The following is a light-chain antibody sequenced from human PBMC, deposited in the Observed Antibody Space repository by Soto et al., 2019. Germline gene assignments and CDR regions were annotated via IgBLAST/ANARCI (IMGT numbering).Light chain of an antibody. CDR2: LEGSGSY. Sequence: QPVLTQSSSASASLGSSVKLTCTLSSGHSSYIIAWHQQQPGKAPRYLMKLEGSGSYNPGSGLPDRFSGSTSGADRYLTISNHQLEDEADYYCETWDFDTRVFGGGTKLTVL. J-gene: IGLJ3*02. V-gene: IGLV4-60*02. CDR1: SGHSSYI. CDR3: ETWDFDTRV.